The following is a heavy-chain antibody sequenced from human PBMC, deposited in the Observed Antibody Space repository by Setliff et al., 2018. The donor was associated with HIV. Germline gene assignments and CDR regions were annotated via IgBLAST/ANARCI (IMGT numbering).Heavy chain of an antibody. J-gene: IGHJ4*01. Sequence: ASVKVSCKTSGYTFTTYSIHWVRQAPGQSLEWMGWINVGKGDTKYSQELQGRITITTDTSANTAYMELSSLRSDDTAVYFCARGALLAVFDFDHWGRGTLVTAPQ. CDR2: INVGKGDT. CDR3: ARGALLAVFDFDH. CDR1: GYTFTTYS. D-gene: IGHD2-15*01. V-gene: IGHV1-3*01.